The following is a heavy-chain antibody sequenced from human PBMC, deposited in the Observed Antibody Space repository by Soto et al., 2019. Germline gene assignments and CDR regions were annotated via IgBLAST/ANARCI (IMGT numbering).Heavy chain of an antibody. Sequence: ASVKVSCKASGGTFSSYAISWVRQAPGQGLEWMGGIIPIFGTANYAQKFQGRVTITADESTSTAYMELSSLRSEDTAVYYCARGGRQLYYYYYYMDVWGKGTTVTVSS. J-gene: IGHJ6*03. V-gene: IGHV1-69*13. CDR1: GGTFSSYA. CDR3: ARGGRQLYYYYYYMDV. CDR2: IIPIFGTA. D-gene: IGHD6-6*01.